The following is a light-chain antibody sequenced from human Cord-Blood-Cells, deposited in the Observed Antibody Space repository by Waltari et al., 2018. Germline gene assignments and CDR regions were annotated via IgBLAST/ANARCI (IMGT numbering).Light chain of an antibody. V-gene: IGLV4-69*01. CDR3: QAWGTGIHV. CDR1: SGHSSYA. J-gene: IGLJ2*01. Sequence: QLVLTQSPSASASLGASVKLTCTLSSGHSSYAIAWHQQQPEKGPRYLMKLNSDGSHSKGDGIPVRVAGSSAGAERYLTISGLQSEDEADYYCQAWGTGIHVFGGGTKLTVL. CDR2: LNSDGSH.